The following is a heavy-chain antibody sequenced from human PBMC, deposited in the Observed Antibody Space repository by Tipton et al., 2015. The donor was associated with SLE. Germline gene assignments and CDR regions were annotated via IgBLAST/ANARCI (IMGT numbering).Heavy chain of an antibody. CDR2: INTISTSK. V-gene: IGHV3-11*05. J-gene: IGHJ5*02. Sequence: SLRLSCAASGFTFTDSYMTWIRQAPGKGLEWVSYINTISTSKYYADSVKGRFTISRDNAKNTLYLQMTTLSVEDTAVYYCARDDETNSAWYNWLDPWGQGTLVTVSS. CDR3: ARDDETNSAWYNWLDP. CDR1: GFTFTDSY. D-gene: IGHD2-8*01.